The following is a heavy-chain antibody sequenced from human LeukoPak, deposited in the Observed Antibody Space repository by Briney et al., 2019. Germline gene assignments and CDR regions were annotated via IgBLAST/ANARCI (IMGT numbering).Heavy chain of an antibody. Sequence: ASVKVSCKASGYTFTVYYMHWVRQAPGQGLEWMGWINPNSGGTNYAQKFQGRVTMTRDTSISTAYMELSRLRSDDTAVYYCASDIAAAGTRGLDYWGQGTLVTVSS. V-gene: IGHV1-2*02. D-gene: IGHD6-13*01. J-gene: IGHJ4*02. CDR2: INPNSGGT. CDR1: GYTFTVYY. CDR3: ASDIAAAGTRGLDY.